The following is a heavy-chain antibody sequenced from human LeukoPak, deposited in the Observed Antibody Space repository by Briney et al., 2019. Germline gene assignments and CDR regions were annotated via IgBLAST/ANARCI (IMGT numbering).Heavy chain of an antibody. CDR3: AKGSRGSYDY. V-gene: IGHV3-23*01. CDR2: IIDSGINT. J-gene: IGHJ4*02. D-gene: IGHD1-26*01. CDR1: GFTFNSYA. Sequence: GGSLRLSCAASGFTFNSYAMTWVRQAEEKGLEWVSSIIDSGINTYYGDSVKGRFTISRDNSKNTLYLQMNSLRAEDTAVYYCAKGSRGSYDYWGQGTLVTVS.